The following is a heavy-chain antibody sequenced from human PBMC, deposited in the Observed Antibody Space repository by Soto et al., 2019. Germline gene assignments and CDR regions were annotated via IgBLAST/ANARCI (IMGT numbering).Heavy chain of an antibody. CDR3: ARSGESSGSMRYFDY. CDR1: GFSVSSIY. CDR2: IYRGAYT. Sequence: GGSLRLSCAASGFSVSSIYMNWVRQAPGKGLEWVSLIYRGAYTYYTDSVKGRFIISSDDSKNTVSLQMNSLRAEDTAVYFCARSGESSGSMRYFDYWGQGTLVTVSS. J-gene: IGHJ4*02. V-gene: IGHV3-66*01. D-gene: IGHD3-10*01.